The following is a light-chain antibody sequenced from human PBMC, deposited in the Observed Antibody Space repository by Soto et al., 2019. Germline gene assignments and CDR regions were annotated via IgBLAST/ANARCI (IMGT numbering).Light chain of an antibody. CDR1: RGISSY. CDR2: AAS. V-gene: IGKV1-9*01. Sequence: DIQLTQSPSFLSASVGDRVTITCRASRGISSYLAWYQQKPGKAPKLLIYAASTLQSGVPSRFSGSGSGTDFTLTISCLQSEDFATYYCQQYYSYRTFGQGTKVDIK. CDR3: QQYYSYRT. J-gene: IGKJ1*01.